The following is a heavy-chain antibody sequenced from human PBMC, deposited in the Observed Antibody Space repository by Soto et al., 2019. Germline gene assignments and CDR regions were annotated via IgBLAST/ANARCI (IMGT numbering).Heavy chain of an antibody. CDR3: AGGDYLDTCGPFSEAFDI. CDR1: GFSFSTYW. J-gene: IGHJ3*02. V-gene: IGHV3-7*04. Sequence: EVQLVESGGGLVQPGGSLRLSCAASGFSFSTYWMSWVRQAPGKGLEWVANINQDGRAAWYVDSVKGRFTISRDNAKKALYLQMNSLGLAETAVYYCAGGDYLDTCGPFSEAFDIWGPGTMVTVSS. CDR2: INQDGRAA. D-gene: IGHD5-18*01.